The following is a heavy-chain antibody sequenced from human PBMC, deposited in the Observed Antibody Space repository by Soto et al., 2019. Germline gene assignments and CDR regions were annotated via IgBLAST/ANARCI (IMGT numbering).Heavy chain of an antibody. CDR3: TRDGLWFGELSDDAFDI. Sequence: GGSLRLSCTASGFTFGDYAMSWFRQAPGKGLEWVGFIRSKAYGGTTEYAASVKGRFTISRDDSKSIAYLQMNSLKTEDTAVYYCTRDGLWFGELSDDAFDIWGQGTMVTVSS. V-gene: IGHV3-49*03. CDR2: IRSKAYGGTT. CDR1: GFTFGDYA. J-gene: IGHJ3*02. D-gene: IGHD3-10*01.